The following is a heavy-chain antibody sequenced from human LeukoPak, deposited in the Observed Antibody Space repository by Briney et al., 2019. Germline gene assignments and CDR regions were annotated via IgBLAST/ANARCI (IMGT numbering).Heavy chain of an antibody. CDR1: GGSISSSSYY. CDR3: ARDGSGSYFAFDI. Sequence: SETLSLTCTVSGGSISSSSYYWGWIRQPPGKGLEWIGSIYYSGSTYYNPSLKSRVTISVDTSKNQFSLKLSSVTAADTAVYYCARDGSGSYFAFDIWGQGTMVTVSS. CDR2: IYYSGST. V-gene: IGHV4-39*02. D-gene: IGHD3-10*01. J-gene: IGHJ3*02.